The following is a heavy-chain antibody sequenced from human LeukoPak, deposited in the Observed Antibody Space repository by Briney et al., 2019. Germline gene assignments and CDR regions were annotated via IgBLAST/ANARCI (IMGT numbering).Heavy chain of an antibody. J-gene: IGHJ5*02. Sequence: ASVKVSCKASGYTFTGYYMHWVRQAPGQGLEWMGWINPNSGGTNYAQKFQGRVTMTRDTSISTAYMELRRLGSDDAAVYYCARALRSGSYYEVDRWGQGTLVTVSS. CDR2: INPNSGGT. D-gene: IGHD1-26*01. V-gene: IGHV1-2*02. CDR3: ARALRSGSYYEVDR. CDR1: GYTFTGYY.